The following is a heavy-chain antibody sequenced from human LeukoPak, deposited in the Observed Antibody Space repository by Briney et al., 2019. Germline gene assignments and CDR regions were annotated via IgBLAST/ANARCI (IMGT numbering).Heavy chain of an antibody. CDR3: AKDGDSGGYYVLYYFNY. CDR1: GFTFSNYA. CDR2: ISGSGGST. V-gene: IGHV3-23*01. J-gene: IGHJ4*02. Sequence: GGSLRLSCAASGFTFSNYAMSWARQAPGKGLEWVSAISGSGGSTYYADSVKGRFTISRDNSKNTLYLQMNSLRVEDTAIYYCAKDGDSGGYYVLYYFNYWGQGTLITVSS. D-gene: IGHD3-22*01.